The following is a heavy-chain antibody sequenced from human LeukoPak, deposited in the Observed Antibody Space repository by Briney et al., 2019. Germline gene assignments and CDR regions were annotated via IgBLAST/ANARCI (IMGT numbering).Heavy chain of an antibody. D-gene: IGHD6-19*01. CDR3: ARATGQGGWYTYYYGMDV. CDR1: GGSISSYY. J-gene: IGHJ6*02. Sequence: PSETLSLTCTVSGGSISSYYWSWIRQPPGKGLEWIGYIYYSGSTNYNPSLKSRVTISVDTSKNQFSLKLSSVTAADTAVYYCARATGQGGWYTYYYGMDVWGQGTTVTVSS. CDR2: IYYSGST. V-gene: IGHV4-59*08.